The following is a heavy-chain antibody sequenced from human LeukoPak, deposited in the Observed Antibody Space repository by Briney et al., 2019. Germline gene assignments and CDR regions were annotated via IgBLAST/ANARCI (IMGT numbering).Heavy chain of an antibody. CDR2: IISTSSTI. CDR3: ATLNFRSSLLFDY. V-gene: IGHV3-48*01. D-gene: IGHD6-6*01. J-gene: IGHJ4*02. Sequence: GGSLRLSCAASGFTFSSYRTNWVSQAPGKGLEGVSYIISTSSTIYYADSVKGLFTISSDNAKNSLYLQMNSLRAEDTAVYYCATLNFRSSLLFDYWGQGTLVTVSS. CDR1: GFTFSSYR.